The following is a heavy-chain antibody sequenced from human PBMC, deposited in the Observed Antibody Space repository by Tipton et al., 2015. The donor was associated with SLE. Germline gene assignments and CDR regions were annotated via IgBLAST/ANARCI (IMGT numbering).Heavy chain of an antibody. D-gene: IGHD1-1*01. Sequence: TLSLTCTVSDDSFSSNNYYWGWIRLPPGKGLEWIGSIVYSGSTHYTPSLQSRVTISVDTPKNQFSLRLSSVTAADTAVYYCARGDDIDYFDYWGQGTLVTVSS. CDR1: DDSFSSNNYY. J-gene: IGHJ4*02. V-gene: IGHV4-39*07. CDR2: IVYSGST. CDR3: ARGDDIDYFDY.